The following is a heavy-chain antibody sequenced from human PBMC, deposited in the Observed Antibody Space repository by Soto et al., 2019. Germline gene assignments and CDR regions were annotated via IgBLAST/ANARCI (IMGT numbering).Heavy chain of an antibody. D-gene: IGHD3-10*01. J-gene: IGHJ6*02. CDR1: GCTFSSYA. V-gene: IGHV1-69*13. CDR3: ARDYERFGELAYYYYGMDV. Sequence: SVKVSCKASGCTFSSYAISCVRQAPGQVLEWMGGIIPIFGTANYAQKFQGRVTITADESTSTAYMELSSLRSEDTAVYYCARDYERFGELAYYYYGMDVWGQGTTVTVSS. CDR2: IIPIFGTA.